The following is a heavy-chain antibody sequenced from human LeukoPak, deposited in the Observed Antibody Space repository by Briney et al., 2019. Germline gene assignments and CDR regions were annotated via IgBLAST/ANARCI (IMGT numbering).Heavy chain of an antibody. CDR3: ARAPDYYDSSGYYEYFQH. Sequence: PGGSLRLSCAASGFTFDDYGMSWVRQAPGKGREWVSGINWNGGSTGYADSVKGRFTISRDNAKNSLYLQMNSLRAEDTALYYCARAPDYYDSSGYYEYFQHWGQGTLVTVSS. J-gene: IGHJ1*01. CDR1: GFTFDDYG. CDR2: INWNGGST. V-gene: IGHV3-20*04. D-gene: IGHD3-22*01.